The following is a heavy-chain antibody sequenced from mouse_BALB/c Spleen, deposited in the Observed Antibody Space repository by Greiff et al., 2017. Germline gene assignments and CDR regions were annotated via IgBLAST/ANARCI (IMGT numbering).Heavy chain of an antibody. J-gene: IGHJ2*01. Sequence: QVQLKQSGAELVRPGVSVKISCKGSGYTFTDYAMHWVKQSHAKSLEWIGVISTYYGDASYNQKFKGKATMTVDKSSSTAYMELARLTSEDSAIYYCARGGGYYRYYFDYWGQGTTLTVSS. CDR3: ARGGGYYRYYFDY. V-gene: IGHV1S137*01. D-gene: IGHD2-14*01. CDR1: GYTFTDYA. CDR2: ISTYYGDA.